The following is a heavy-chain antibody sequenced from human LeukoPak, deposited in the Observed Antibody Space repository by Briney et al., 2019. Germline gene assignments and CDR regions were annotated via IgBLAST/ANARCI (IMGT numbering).Heavy chain of an antibody. D-gene: IGHD3-22*01. J-gene: IGHJ3*02. Sequence: GGSLRLSCAASVFTFSSYAMSWVRQAPGKGLEWVSAISGSGGSTYYADSVKGRFTISRGNSKNTLYLQMNSLRAEDTAVYYCAKDLHMISRKGDAFDIWGQGTMVTVSS. V-gene: IGHV3-23*01. CDR1: VFTFSSYA. CDR2: ISGSGGST. CDR3: AKDLHMISRKGDAFDI.